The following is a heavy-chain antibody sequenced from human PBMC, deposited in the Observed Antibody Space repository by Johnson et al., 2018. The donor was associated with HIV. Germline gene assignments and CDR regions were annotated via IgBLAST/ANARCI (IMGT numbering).Heavy chain of an antibody. CDR1: GFTFSDYY. J-gene: IGHJ3*02. Sequence: QVQLVESGGGVVQPGRSLRLSCATSGFTFSDYYMTWIRQAPGKGLEWVSYISSRSGITIYYADSVRGRFTISRDNAKNSLYLQMNSLRAEDTAVYYCARDRALSHPGGAFDIWGRGTVVTVSS. CDR2: ISSRSGITI. D-gene: IGHD2/OR15-2a*01. CDR3: ARDRALSHPGGAFDI. V-gene: IGHV3-11*04.